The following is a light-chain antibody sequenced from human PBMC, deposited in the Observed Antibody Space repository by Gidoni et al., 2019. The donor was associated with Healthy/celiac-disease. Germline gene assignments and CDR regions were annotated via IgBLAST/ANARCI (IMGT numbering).Light chain of an antibody. J-gene: IGKJ2*01. CDR2: KIS. V-gene: IGKV2-24*01. CDR1: HSLVHSDGNTY. CDR3: MQATQFPYT. Sequence: DIVMTQTPLSSPVTLGQPASISCRSSHSLVHSDGNTYLSWVRQRPGQPRRLLLFKISDRFSGVPDRFGGSGAGTDFTLKVSRVEAEDVGVYYCMQATQFPYTFGQGTKLEIK.